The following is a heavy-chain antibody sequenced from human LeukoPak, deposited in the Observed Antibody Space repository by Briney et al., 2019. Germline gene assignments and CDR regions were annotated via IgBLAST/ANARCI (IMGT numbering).Heavy chain of an antibody. CDR2: IKNDGGAT. J-gene: IGHJ4*02. CDR3: NGPTY. Sequence: GGSLRLSCVASGLTFGNYWMNWVRQAPGRGLEWVANIKNDGGATYYLDSVKGRFTISRDNAKSSLYLQMDSLRAEDTAVYYCNGPTYWGQGTLVTVSS. D-gene: IGHD2-8*01. V-gene: IGHV3-7*05. CDR1: GLTFGNYW.